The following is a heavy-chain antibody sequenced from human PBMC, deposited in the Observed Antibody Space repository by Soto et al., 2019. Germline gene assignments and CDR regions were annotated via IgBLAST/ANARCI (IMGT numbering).Heavy chain of an antibody. Sequence: ASVKVSFKDSGDTFTVYNMHLVRQTPGQGVEVLVWINPNSDGTNNGQTSQGSVTMTRDTSISTAYMELSRLRSDDTAVYYCAKGGEYYYDSSGPSGWFDRWGQGTLVTVSS. V-gene: IGHV1-2*04. CDR3: AKGGEYYYDSSGPSGWFDR. J-gene: IGHJ5*02. D-gene: IGHD3-22*01. CDR2: INPNSDGT. CDR1: GDTFTVYN.